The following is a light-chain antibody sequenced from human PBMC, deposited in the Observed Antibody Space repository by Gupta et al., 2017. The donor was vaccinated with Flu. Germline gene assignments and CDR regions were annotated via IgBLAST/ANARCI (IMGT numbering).Light chain of an antibody. Sequence: QSVLTHPLSVSGAPGQRLTLSCIWSSSNIGADFDVHWYQQHPGAAPKLLLSGDTNRPSGVPDRFSGSKSGSSASLAITGLQAEDEADYYCQSYDTSLGGSGVFGAGTRVTVL. J-gene: IGLJ1*01. CDR3: QSYDTSLGGSGV. CDR2: GDT. CDR1: SSNIGADFD. V-gene: IGLV1-40*01.